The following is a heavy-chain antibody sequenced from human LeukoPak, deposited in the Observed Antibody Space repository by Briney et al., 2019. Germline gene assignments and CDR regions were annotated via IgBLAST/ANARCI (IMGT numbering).Heavy chain of an antibody. CDR3: ARSYCGGDCYSWVYFDY. CDR1: GYSFTSYW. Sequence: GGSLKISCKGSGYSFTSYWIGWVRQMPGKGLEWMGIIYPGDSDTRYSPSFQGQVTISADKSISTAYLQWSSLKASDTAMYYCARSYCGGDCYSWVYFDYWGQGTLVTVSS. CDR2: IYPGDSDT. V-gene: IGHV5-51*01. J-gene: IGHJ4*02. D-gene: IGHD2-21*02.